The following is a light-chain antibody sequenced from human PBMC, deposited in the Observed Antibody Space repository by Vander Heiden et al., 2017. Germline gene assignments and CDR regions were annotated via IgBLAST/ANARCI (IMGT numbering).Light chain of an antibody. Sequence: SSELTQHPAVSVALGQTVRITRQGHSLRINYASWSQQKPGQAPVLVIYGKNNRPSGIPDRFSGSSSGNTAYLTITGAQAEDEADDSGNSRDSSGNHVVFGGGTKLTVL. CDR2: GKN. CDR1: SLRINY. J-gene: IGLJ2*01. CDR3: NSRDSSGNHVV. V-gene: IGLV3-19*01.